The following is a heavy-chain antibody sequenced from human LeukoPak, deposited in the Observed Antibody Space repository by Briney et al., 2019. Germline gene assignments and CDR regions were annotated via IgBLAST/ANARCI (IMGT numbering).Heavy chain of an antibody. CDR3: ASGAAAFYFDY. Sequence: ASVKVSCKASGGTFNSYAISWVRQAPGQGLEWMGRIIPILSLANYAQKFQGRVTITADQSTSTAYMELSSLRSEDTAVYYCASGAAAFYFDYWGQGTLVTVSS. CDR2: IIPILSLA. V-gene: IGHV1-69*04. D-gene: IGHD6-13*01. J-gene: IGHJ4*02. CDR1: GGTFNSYA.